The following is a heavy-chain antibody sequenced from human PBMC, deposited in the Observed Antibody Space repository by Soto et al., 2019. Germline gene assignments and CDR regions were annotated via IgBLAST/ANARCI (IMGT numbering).Heavy chain of an antibody. V-gene: IGHV4-59*08. Sequence: PSATLSLTCTVSGGSISSYYWSWIRQPPGKGLEWIGYIYYSGSTNYNPSLKSRVTISVDTSKNQFSLKLSSVTAADTAVYYCARRYDFWSGYLYYYYMDVWGKGTTVTVSS. D-gene: IGHD3-3*01. J-gene: IGHJ6*03. CDR1: GGSISSYY. CDR2: IYYSGST. CDR3: ARRYDFWSGYLYYYYMDV.